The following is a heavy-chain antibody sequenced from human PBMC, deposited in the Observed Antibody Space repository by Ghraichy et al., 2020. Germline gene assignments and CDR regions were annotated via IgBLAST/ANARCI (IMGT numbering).Heavy chain of an antibody. Sequence: GGSLRLSCAASGFAFSNAWMSWVRQAPGKGLEWVGRIKSETSGGTIEYAAPVQLRFTISRDDSKNTLYLQMNSLKTEDTAVYYCTTNLAYWGRGTLVTVSS. V-gene: IGHV3-15*01. CDR2: IKSETSGGTI. CDR3: TTNLAY. CDR1: GFAFSNAW. D-gene: IGHD1-14*01. J-gene: IGHJ4*02.